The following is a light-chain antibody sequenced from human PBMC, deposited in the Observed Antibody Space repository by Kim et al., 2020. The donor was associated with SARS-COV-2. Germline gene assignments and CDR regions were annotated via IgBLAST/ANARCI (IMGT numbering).Light chain of an antibody. CDR2: GAS. CDR3: QQYGPARA. J-gene: IGKJ1*01. Sequence: EIVLTQSPGTLSLSPGERVTLSCRASQSVGNNYLAWYQQKPGQAPRLLIYGASSRAAGIPDRFSGSGSATDFTLTISRLGPEDFAVYYCQQYGPARAFGQGTKGDIK. V-gene: IGKV3-20*01. CDR1: QSVGNNY.